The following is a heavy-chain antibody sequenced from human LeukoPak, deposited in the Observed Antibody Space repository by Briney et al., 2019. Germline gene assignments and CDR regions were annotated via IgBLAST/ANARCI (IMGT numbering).Heavy chain of an antibody. D-gene: IGHD1-26*01. CDR3: AKSYGWEASNYYYYMDV. V-gene: IGHV3-30*02. CDR2: IRYDGSNK. J-gene: IGHJ6*03. CDR1: GFTFSSYG. Sequence: PGGSLRLSCAASGFTFSSYGMHWVRQAPGKGLEWVTFIRYDGSNKYYADSVKGRFTISRDNSKNTLYLRMNSLRAEDTAVYYCAKSYGWEASNYYYYMDVWGKGTTVTISS.